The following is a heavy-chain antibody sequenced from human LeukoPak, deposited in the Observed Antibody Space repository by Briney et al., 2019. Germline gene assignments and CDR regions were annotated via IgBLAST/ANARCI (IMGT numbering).Heavy chain of an antibody. CDR1: GGSISSYY. CDR2: IYYSGST. V-gene: IGHV4-59*01. CDR3: ARERRRTVTTRYYGMDV. Sequence: SETLSLTCTVSGGSISSYYWSWIRQPPGKGLEWTGYIYYSGSTNYNPSLKSRVTISVDTSKNQFSLKLSSVTAADTAVYYCARERRRTVTTRYYGMDVWGQGTTVTVSS. D-gene: IGHD4-17*01. J-gene: IGHJ6*02.